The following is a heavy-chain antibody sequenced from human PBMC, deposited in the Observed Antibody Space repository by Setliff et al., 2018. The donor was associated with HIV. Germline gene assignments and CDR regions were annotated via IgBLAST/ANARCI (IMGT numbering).Heavy chain of an antibody. J-gene: IGHJ4*02. D-gene: IGHD1-1*01. V-gene: IGHV3-7*01. Sequence: GGSLRLSCAASRFTYGSYWMSWVRQTPGRGLEWVASIKGNGNEVYYLTSVKGRFTVSRDNSKNTLYLQLNGLRPDDTGVYYCASARIPTGGTSTSFDYWGQGTQVTVSS. CDR3: ASARIPTGGTSTSFDY. CDR2: IKGNGNEV. CDR1: RFTYGSYW.